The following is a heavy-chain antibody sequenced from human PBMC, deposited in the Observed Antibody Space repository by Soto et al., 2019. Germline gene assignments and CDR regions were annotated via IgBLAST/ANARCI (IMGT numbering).Heavy chain of an antibody. J-gene: IGHJ4*02. CDR2: ISSSSSTI. D-gene: IGHD3-16*01. CDR1: GFTFSSSS. CDR3: AREGDDYSWFNYLDY. Sequence: PGGSLRLSCAASGFTFSSSSFNWVRQAPGRGLEWVPYISSSSSTIYYADSVKGRFTISRDNANNSLYLQMNSLRDEDTSVYYCAREGDDYSWFNYLDYWGQGTQVTVSS. V-gene: IGHV3-48*02.